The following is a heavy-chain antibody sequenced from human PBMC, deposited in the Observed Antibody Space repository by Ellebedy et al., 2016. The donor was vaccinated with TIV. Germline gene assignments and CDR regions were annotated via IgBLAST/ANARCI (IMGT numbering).Heavy chain of an antibody. CDR3: ARVRFGDTAVDY. CDR2: IGTAGDT. J-gene: IGHJ4*03. D-gene: IGHD2-21*01. V-gene: IGHV3-13*01. Sequence: GGSLRLSCAASGFTFSSYDMHWVRQGPGKGLEWVSAIGTAGDTYYPGSVQGRFTISRENAKNSLYLQITSLIAEDTAVYYCARVRFGDTAVDYWGQGTLVTVSS. CDR1: GFTFSSYD.